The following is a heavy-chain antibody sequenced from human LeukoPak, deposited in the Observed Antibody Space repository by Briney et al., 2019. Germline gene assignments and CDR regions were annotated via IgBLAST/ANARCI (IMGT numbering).Heavy chain of an antibody. CDR3: ARVYDYVWGSYRPSFDY. V-gene: IGHV4-34*01. CDR2: INHSGST. CDR1: GGSFSGYY. J-gene: IGHJ4*02. D-gene: IGHD3-16*02. Sequence: KPSETLSLTCAVYGGSFSGYYWSWIRQPPGKGLEWIGEINHSGSTNYNPSLKSRVTTSVDTSENQFSLKLSSVTAADTAVYYCARVYDYVWGSYRPSFDYWGQGTLVTVSS.